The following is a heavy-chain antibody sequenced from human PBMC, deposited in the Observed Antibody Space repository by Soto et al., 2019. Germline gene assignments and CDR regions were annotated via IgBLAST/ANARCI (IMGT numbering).Heavy chain of an antibody. J-gene: IGHJ6*02. CDR3: ARELLSAATDYGDYYYYYGMDV. V-gene: IGHV3-33*01. Sequence: GGSLRLSCAASGFTFSSYGMHWVRQAPGKGLEWVAVIWYDGSNKYYADSVKGRFTISRDNSKNTLYLQMNSLRAEDTAVYYCARELLSAATDYGDYYYYYGMDVWGQGTTVTVSS. CDR1: GFTFSSYG. CDR2: IWYDGSNK. D-gene: IGHD4-17*01.